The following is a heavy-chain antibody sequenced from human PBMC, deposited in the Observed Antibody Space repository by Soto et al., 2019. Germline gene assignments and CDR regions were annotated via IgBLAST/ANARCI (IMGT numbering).Heavy chain of an antibody. J-gene: IGHJ6*02. CDR1: GYTLTELS. CDR3: AILGYCSSTSCSPYYYYYGMDV. V-gene: IGHV1-24*01. D-gene: IGHD2-2*01. Sequence: ASVKVSCKVSGYTLTELSMHWVRQAPGKGLEWMGGFDPGDGETIYAQKFQGRVTMTEDTSTDTAYMELSSLRSEDTAVYYCAILGYCSSTSCSPYYYYYGMDVWGQGTTVTVSS. CDR2: FDPGDGET.